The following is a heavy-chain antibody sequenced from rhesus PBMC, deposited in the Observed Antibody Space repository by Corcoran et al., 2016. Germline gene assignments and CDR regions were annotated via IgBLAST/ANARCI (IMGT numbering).Heavy chain of an antibody. J-gene: IGHJ4*01. CDR3: ARNSGSWIFDY. CDR1: GYSISGYY. CDR2: ITYRWST. Sequence: QVQLQESGPGLVKPSETLSLTCAVSGYSISGYYWSWIRQAPGKGLEWIGYITYRWSTSYNPSLKSLVTISSDTSKNQFSLKLRSVTAADTAVYYCARNSGSWIFDYWGQGVLVTVSS. D-gene: IGHD6-25*01. V-gene: IGHV4-122*02.